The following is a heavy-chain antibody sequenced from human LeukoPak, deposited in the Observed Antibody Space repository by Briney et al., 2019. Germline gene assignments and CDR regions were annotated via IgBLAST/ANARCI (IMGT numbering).Heavy chain of an antibody. J-gene: IGHJ5*02. D-gene: IGHD3-22*01. CDR2: FYPEDGET. Sequence: ASVTVSCKVSGYTLTELSMHWVRQAPGKGLEWMGGFYPEDGETIYAQKFQGRVTMTEDTSTDTAYMELSSLRSEDTAVYYCATGGNYYDSSGYWPWFDPWGQGTLVTVSS. CDR3: ATGGNYYDSSGYWPWFDP. CDR1: GYTLTELS. V-gene: IGHV1-24*01.